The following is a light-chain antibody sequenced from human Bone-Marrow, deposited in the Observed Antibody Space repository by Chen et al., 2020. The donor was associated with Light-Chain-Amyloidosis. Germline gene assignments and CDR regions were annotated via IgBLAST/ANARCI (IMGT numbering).Light chain of an antibody. Sequence: SYVLTQPSSGSVAPGQTATIACGGNNIGSTSVHWYRQTPGQAPLLVVYDDSDRPSGIPERLSASNSGNTATLTISRVEAGDEADYYCQVWDRSSDRPVFGGGTKLTVL. J-gene: IGLJ3*02. CDR1: NIGSTS. V-gene: IGLV3-21*02. CDR3: QVWDRSSDRPV. CDR2: DDS.